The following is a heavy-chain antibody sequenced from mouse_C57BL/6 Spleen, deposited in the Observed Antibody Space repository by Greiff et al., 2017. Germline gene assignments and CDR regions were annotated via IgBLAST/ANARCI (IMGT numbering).Heavy chain of an antibody. D-gene: IGHD2-3*01. CDR1: GYAFSSYW. J-gene: IGHJ1*03. V-gene: IGHV1-80*01. Sequence: VQLKESGAELVKPGASVKISCKASGYAFSSYWMNWVKQRPGKGLEWIGQIYPGDGDTNYNGKFKGKATLTADKSSSTAYMQLSSLTSEDSAVYFCARIRSMMVTPYWYFDVWGTGTTVTVSS. CDR3: ARIRSMMVTPYWYFDV. CDR2: IYPGDGDT.